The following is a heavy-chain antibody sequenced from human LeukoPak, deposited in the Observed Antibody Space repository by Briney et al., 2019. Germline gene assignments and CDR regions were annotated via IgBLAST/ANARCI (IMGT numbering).Heavy chain of an antibody. CDR1: GGTFSSYG. V-gene: IGHV1-69*13. Sequence: GASVKVSRKASGGTFSSYGISWVRQAPGRGLEWMGGIIPIFGTANYAQKFQGRVTITADESTSTAYMELSSLRSEDTAVYYCASGVYYDSSGYSFEYWGQGTLVTVSS. J-gene: IGHJ4*02. CDR2: IIPIFGTA. CDR3: ASGVYYDSSGYSFEY. D-gene: IGHD3-22*01.